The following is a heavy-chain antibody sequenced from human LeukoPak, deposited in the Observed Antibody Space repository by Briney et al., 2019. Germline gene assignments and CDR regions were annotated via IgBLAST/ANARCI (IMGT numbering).Heavy chain of an antibody. CDR3: ARFTSWFHFDY. CDR2: IFYSGST. D-gene: IGHD2-2*01. J-gene: IGHJ4*02. V-gene: IGHV4-59*08. CDR1: GGSISTYY. Sequence: SETLSLTCTVSGGSISTYYWSWNRQPPGKGLEWIGYIFYSGSTNYNPSLKSRVTISVDTSRTQFSLKLSSVTAADTAVYYCARFTSWFHFDYWGQGTLVTVSS.